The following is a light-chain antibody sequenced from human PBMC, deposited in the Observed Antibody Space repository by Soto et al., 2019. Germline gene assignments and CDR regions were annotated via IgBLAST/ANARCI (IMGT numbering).Light chain of an antibody. J-gene: IGKJ1*01. V-gene: IGKV3-20*01. CDR2: DVS. CDR3: QQYGSSGT. CDR1: QSVSNS. Sequence: IGLKQSPATLSLSPGERFTLSCRASQSVSNSLAWYQQKPGQPPRLLIYDVSNRATGIPDRFSGSGSGTDFTLTISRLEPEDFAVYYCQQYGSSGTFGQGTKVDIK.